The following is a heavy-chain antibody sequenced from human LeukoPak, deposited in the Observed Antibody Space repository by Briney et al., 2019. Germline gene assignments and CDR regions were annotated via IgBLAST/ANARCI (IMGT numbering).Heavy chain of an antibody. D-gene: IGHD6-13*01. J-gene: IGHJ4*02. CDR2: IKQDGSEK. CDR3: SRGQQLGY. Sequence: GGTLRLSRAVSGFILCGSWISWGRQAPGPGLEGGANIKQDGSEKNYMDSVQGRFTIPRDNAKNSLYVQMNSRRVDDTAVYYCSRGQQLGYWREGTLVSVPS. V-gene: IGHV3-7*03. CDR1: GFILCGSW.